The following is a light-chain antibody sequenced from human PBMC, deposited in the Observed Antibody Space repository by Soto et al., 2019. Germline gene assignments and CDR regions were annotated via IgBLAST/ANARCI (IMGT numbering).Light chain of an antibody. J-gene: IGLJ1*01. Sequence: QSVLTQPPSASGTPGQRVTISCSGSSSNIGSNYVYWYQQLPGTAPKLLIYRNNQRPSGVPDRFSGSKSETSASLAISGLRSEDEADYYCAAWDDSLSGYVFGTGTKLTVL. CDR3: AAWDDSLSGYV. CDR1: SSNIGSNY. CDR2: RNN. V-gene: IGLV1-47*01.